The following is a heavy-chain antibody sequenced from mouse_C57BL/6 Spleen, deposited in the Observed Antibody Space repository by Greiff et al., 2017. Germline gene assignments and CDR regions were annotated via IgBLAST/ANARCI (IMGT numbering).Heavy chain of an antibody. V-gene: IGHV3-6*01. CDR1: GYSITSGYY. Sequence: EVKLMESGPGLVKPSQSLSLTCSVTGYSITSGYYWNWIRQFPGNKLEWMGYISYDGSNNYNPSLKNRISITRDTSKNQFFLKLNSVTTEDTATYYCARDNPYYSNYWYFDVWGTGTTVTVSS. CDR3: ARDNPYYSNYWYFDV. D-gene: IGHD2-5*01. CDR2: ISYDGSN. J-gene: IGHJ1*03.